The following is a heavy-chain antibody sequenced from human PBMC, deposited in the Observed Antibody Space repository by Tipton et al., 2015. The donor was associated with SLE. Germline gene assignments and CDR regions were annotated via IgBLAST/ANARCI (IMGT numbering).Heavy chain of an antibody. CDR2: GNDRGDT. CDR1: DFSVSSSHY. D-gene: IGHD3-16*01. Sequence: TLYLTCAVSDFSVSSSHYCGWFRQPPGKGLGWIGSGNDRGDTQYDPSLKSRVTISVDTSKNSFSVNLSSVTAADTAVYYCAKYEGGSMRDVWDQGTMVTVSS. CDR3: AKYEGGSMRDV. J-gene: IGHJ3*01. V-gene: IGHV4-38-2*01.